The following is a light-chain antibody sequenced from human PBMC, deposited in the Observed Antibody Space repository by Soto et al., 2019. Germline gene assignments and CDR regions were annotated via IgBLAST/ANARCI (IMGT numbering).Light chain of an antibody. CDR3: QQHFNGPIT. J-gene: IGKJ5*01. V-gene: IGKV3-11*01. CDR2: GAS. CDR1: QSVRTN. Sequence: EIVLTQSPGTLSLSPGERATLSCRASQSVRTNLAWYQHKPGQSPRLLIYGASNRATGIPARFSGSGSGTDFTLTISSLEPEDFAVYYCQQHFNGPITFGQGTRLEIK.